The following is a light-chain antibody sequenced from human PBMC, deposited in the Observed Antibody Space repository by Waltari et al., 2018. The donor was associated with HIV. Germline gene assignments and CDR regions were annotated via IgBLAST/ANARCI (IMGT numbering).Light chain of an antibody. J-gene: IGKJ5*01. Sequence: EIVLTQSPGTLSLSPGERATLSCRASQSGSSSYLAWYQQKPGQEPRRLSYGASRRATGIPDMFSGSGSGTDFTLTISRLEPEDFAVYYCQQYGSSPPVTFGQGTRLEIK. CDR2: GAS. CDR1: QSGSSSY. V-gene: IGKV3-20*01. CDR3: QQYGSSPPVT.